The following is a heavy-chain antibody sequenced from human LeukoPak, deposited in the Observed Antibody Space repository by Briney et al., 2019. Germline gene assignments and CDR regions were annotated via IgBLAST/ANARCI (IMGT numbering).Heavy chain of an antibody. J-gene: IGHJ4*02. Sequence: PSETLSLTCTVSGGPISRYYWSWIRQPPGKGLEWIGHIYDSGITNYNPSLKSRVTISVDASKNQFSLKLSSVTAADTAVYYCARVSRYCSGGACYSRRHFDHWGQGTLVTVSS. D-gene: IGHD2-15*01. CDR2: IYDSGIT. CDR3: ARVSRYCSGGACYSRRHFDH. CDR1: GGPISRYY. V-gene: IGHV4-59*01.